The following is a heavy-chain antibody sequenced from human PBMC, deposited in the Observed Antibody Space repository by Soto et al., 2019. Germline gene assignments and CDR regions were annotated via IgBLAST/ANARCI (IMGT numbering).Heavy chain of an antibody. CDR1: GGSFSGYY. Sequence: SETLSLTCAVYGGSFSGYYWSWIRQPPGKGLEWIGEINHSGSTNYNPSLKSRVTISVDTSKNQFSLKLSSVTAADTAVYYCARGWNGAARPNHLDYWGQGTLVTVSS. CDR3: ARGWNGAARPNHLDY. V-gene: IGHV4-34*01. CDR2: INHSGST. D-gene: IGHD6-6*01. J-gene: IGHJ4*02.